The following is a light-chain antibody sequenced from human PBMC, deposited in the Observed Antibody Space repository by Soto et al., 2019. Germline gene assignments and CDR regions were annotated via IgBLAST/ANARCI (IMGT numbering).Light chain of an antibody. CDR2: GGS. Sequence: EIVMTQSPATLSVSPGERATPSCRATQSVSSNLAWYQQKPGQAPRLLIYGGSTRATGIPARFSGSGSGTEFTLTISRLQAEDFAVYYCQQYNNWPRTFGQGTKLEIK. J-gene: IGKJ2*01. CDR3: QQYNNWPRT. CDR1: QSVSSN. V-gene: IGKV3-15*01.